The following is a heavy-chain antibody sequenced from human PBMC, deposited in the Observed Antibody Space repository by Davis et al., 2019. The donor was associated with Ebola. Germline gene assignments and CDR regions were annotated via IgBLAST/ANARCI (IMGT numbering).Heavy chain of an antibody. D-gene: IGHD6-19*01. V-gene: IGHV5-51*01. CDR2: IYPGDSDT. CDR3: ARHSATGWFSYFDY. CDR1: GYSFSRYW. Sequence: GESLKISCKGSGYSFSRYWIGWVRQMPGKGLEWMGIIYPGDSDTRYSPSFEGQVTMSADRSTNTAYLQWGSLKASDTAMYYCARHSATGWFSYFDYWGQGTLVTVSS. J-gene: IGHJ4*02.